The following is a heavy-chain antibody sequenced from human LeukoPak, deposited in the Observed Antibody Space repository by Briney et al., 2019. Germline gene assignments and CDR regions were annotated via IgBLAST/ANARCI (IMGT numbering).Heavy chain of an antibody. CDR2: IIPIFGTA. D-gene: IGHD6-19*01. CDR1: GGTFSSYA. Sequence: VASAKVSCKASGGTFSSYAISWVRQAPGQGLEWMGGIIPIFGTANYAQEFQGRVTITADESTSTVYMELSSLRSEDTAVYYCADDSSGSYDYWGQGTLVTVSS. V-gene: IGHV1-69*13. J-gene: IGHJ4*02. CDR3: ADDSSGSYDY.